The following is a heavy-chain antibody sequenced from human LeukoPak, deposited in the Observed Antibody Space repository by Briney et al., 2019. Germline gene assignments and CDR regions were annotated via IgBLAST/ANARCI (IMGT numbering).Heavy chain of an antibody. Sequence: ASVKVSCKVSGYTFTDYYMHWVQQAPGKGLEWMGLVDPEDGETIYAEKFQGRVTITADTPTDTAYMELSSLRSEDTAVYYCVAVRSGTSCYTCFDYWGQGTLVTVSS. V-gene: IGHV1-69-2*01. D-gene: IGHD2-2*02. CDR2: VDPEDGET. CDR3: VAVRSGTSCYTCFDY. CDR1: GYTFTDYY. J-gene: IGHJ4*02.